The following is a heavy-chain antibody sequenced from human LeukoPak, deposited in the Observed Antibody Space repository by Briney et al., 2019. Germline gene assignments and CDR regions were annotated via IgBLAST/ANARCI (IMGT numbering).Heavy chain of an antibody. CDR1: GGSFSGYY. D-gene: IGHD6-19*01. J-gene: IGHJ4*02. V-gene: IGHV4-34*01. CDR3: ASRNIAVAGV. CDR2: INHSGST. Sequence: PSETLSLTCAVYGGSFSGYYRSWIRQPPGKGLEWIGEINHSGSTNYNPSLKSRVTISVDKSKNQFSLKLSSVTAADTAVYYCASRNIAVAGVWGQGTLVTVSS.